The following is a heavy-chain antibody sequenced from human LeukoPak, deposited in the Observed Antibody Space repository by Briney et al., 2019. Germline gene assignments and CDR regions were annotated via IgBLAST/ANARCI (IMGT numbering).Heavy chain of an antibody. CDR3: ALGLFGDDY. J-gene: IGHJ4*02. V-gene: IGHV4-34*01. CDR1: GGSFSGYY. Sequence: ASETLSLTCAVYGGSFSGYYWSWIRQPPGKGLEWIGEISHSGSTNYNPSLKSRVTISVDTSKSQFSLKLNSVTAADAAVYYCALGLFGDDYWGQGTLVTVSS. CDR2: ISHSGST. D-gene: IGHD3-10*01.